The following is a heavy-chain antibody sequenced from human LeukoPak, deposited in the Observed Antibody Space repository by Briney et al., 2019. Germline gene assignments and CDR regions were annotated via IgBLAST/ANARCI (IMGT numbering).Heavy chain of an antibody. D-gene: IGHD4-23*01. CDR3: ARGRYGGYFDC. CDR1: GGSISSYY. J-gene: IGHJ4*02. Sequence: SETLSLTCTVSGGSISSYYWSWIRQPPGKGLEWIGNIFYSGSTYYSPSPKSRVTISLDTSRNQFSLKLNSVTAADTAVYYCARGRYGGYFDCWGQGTLVTVSS. CDR2: IFYSGST. V-gene: IGHV4-59*12.